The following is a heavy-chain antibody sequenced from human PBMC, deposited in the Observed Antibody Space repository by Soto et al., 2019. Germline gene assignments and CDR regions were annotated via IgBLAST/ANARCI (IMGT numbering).Heavy chain of an antibody. Sequence: PSETLSLTCTVSGGSFKSGSYYWSWIRQPPGKGLEWIGYVYHTGSTDYNPSPKSRVSISMDTSKNQFSLDLDSVTPADTAVYFCARDFDYFGSWGQGTLVTVSS. CDR2: VYHTGST. D-gene: IGHD3-3*01. CDR1: GGSFKSGSYY. J-gene: IGHJ4*02. V-gene: IGHV4-61*01. CDR3: ARDFDYFGS.